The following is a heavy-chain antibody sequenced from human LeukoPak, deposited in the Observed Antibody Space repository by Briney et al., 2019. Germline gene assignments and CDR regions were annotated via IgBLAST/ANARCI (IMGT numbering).Heavy chain of an antibody. J-gene: IGHJ4*02. CDR3: AKDQGYYDSSGYVFDY. Sequence: PGGSLRLSCAASGFTVSSNYMSWVRQAPGKGLEWVSVIYSGGSTYYADSVKGRFTISRDNSKNTLYLQMNSLRAEDTAVYYCAKDQGYYDSSGYVFDYWGQGTLVTVSS. V-gene: IGHV3-53*01. CDR1: GFTVSSNY. D-gene: IGHD3-22*01. CDR2: IYSGGST.